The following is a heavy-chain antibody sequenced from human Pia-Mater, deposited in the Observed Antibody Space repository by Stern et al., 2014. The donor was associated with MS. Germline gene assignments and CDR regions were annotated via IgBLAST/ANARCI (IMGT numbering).Heavy chain of an antibody. D-gene: IGHD1-1*01. J-gene: IGHJ4*02. CDR3: ARQGGRYSPKN. CDR1: GGSISSSGFY. CDR2: ISYSGST. V-gene: IGHV4-39*01. Sequence: QLQLQESGPGLVKPSETLSLTCTVSGGSISSSGFYWGWIRQPPGKGLEWIATISYSGSTYYNSSLKSRVTMPAAPSKNQFSLKLSSVTAADTAVYYCARQGGRYSPKNWGQGTLVTVSS.